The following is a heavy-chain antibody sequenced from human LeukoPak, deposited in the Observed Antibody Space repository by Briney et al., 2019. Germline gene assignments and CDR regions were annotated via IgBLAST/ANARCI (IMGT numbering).Heavy chain of an antibody. CDR1: GGSISSSSYY. V-gene: IGHV4-39*07. J-gene: IGHJ6*03. D-gene: IGHD5-18*01. Sequence: SETLSLTCTVSGGSISSSSYYWGWIRQPPGKGLEWIGSIYYSGSTYYNPSLKSRVTISVDTSKNQFSLKLSSVTAADTAVYYCARAIGSTAIFYYYYYYMDVWGKGTTVTVSS. CDR3: ARAIGSTAIFYYYYYYMDV. CDR2: IYYSGST.